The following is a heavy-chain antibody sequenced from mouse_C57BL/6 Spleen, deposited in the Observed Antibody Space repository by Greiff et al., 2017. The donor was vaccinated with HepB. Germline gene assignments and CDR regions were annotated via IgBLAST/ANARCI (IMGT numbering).Heavy chain of an antibody. CDR1: GYTFTSYW. Sequence: VQLQQSGAELVKPGASVKLSCKASGYTFTSYWMQWVKQRPGQGLEWIGEIDPSDSYTNYNQKFKGKATLTVDTSSSTAYMQLSSLTSEDSAVYYCASGSYDGYYEGFAYWGQGTLVTVSA. CDR2: IDPSDSYT. D-gene: IGHD2-3*01. J-gene: IGHJ3*01. CDR3: ASGSYDGYYEGFAY. V-gene: IGHV1-50*01.